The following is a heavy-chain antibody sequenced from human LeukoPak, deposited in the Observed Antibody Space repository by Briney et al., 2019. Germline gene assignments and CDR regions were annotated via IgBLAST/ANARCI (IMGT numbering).Heavy chain of an antibody. V-gene: IGHV1-18*01. J-gene: IGHJ4*02. CDR2: INAYNGNT. CDR3: ARGEKPYDY. D-gene: IGHD1-26*01. Sequence: ASVKFSCKTSGYTFTYYVISWVRQAPGQGLEWMGWINAYNGNTNDAQKFQGRVTMTTDTSTSTAYMELRSLRSDDTAVYYCARGEKPYDYWGQGTLVSVSS. CDR1: GYTFTYYV.